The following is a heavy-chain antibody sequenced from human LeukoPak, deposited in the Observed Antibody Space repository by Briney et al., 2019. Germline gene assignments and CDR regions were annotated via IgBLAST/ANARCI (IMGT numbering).Heavy chain of an antibody. CDR2: INPSGGST. J-gene: IGHJ4*02. D-gene: IGHD5-12*01. V-gene: IGHV1-46*01. Sequence: ASVKVSCKASGYTFTSYYMHWVRQAPGQGLEWMGIINPSGGSTSYAQKFQGRVTMTRDMSTSTVYMELSSLRSEDTAVYYCARVGDIVATIPQGFDYWGQGTLVTVSS. CDR3: ARVGDIVATIPQGFDY. CDR1: GYTFTSYY.